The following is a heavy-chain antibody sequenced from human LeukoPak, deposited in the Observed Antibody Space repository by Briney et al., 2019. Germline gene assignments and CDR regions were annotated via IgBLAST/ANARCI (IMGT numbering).Heavy chain of an antibody. Sequence: ASVKVSCKASGYTFTSYYMHWVRQAPGQGLEWMGIINPSGGSTSYAQKFQGRVTMTRDTSTSTVYMELSSLRSEDTAVYYCASENYGSGSYFVSSMDVWGKGTTVTVSS. CDR2: INPSGGST. V-gene: IGHV1-46*03. CDR3: ASENYGSGSYFVSSMDV. CDR1: GYTFTSYY. D-gene: IGHD3-10*01. J-gene: IGHJ6*04.